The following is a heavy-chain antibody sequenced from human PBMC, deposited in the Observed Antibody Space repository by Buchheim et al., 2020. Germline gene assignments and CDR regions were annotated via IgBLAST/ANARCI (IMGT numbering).Heavy chain of an antibody. Sequence: EVQLVESGGGLVQPGGSLRLSCAASGFTFSSYSMNWVRQAPGKGLEWVSYISSSSSTIYYADSVKGRFTISSDNAKNSLYLQMNSLRAEDTAVYYCAREERFLEWLSSYYYYYGMDVWGQGTT. CDR2: ISSSSSTI. D-gene: IGHD3-3*01. CDR1: GFTFSSYS. J-gene: IGHJ6*02. CDR3: AREERFLEWLSSYYYYYGMDV. V-gene: IGHV3-48*01.